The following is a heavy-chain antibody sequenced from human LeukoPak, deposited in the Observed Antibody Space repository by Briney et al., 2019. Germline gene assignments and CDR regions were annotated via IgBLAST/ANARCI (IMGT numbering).Heavy chain of an antibody. D-gene: IGHD1-26*01. Sequence: PGGSLRLSCVASGFTFSSYSMNWVRQAPGKGLEWVSFVSSSGSSIYYADSVKGRFTISRDNAKNSLYLQMNSLRDEDTAVYYCARSLYSGTYHGGRYFDYWGQGSLVTVSS. J-gene: IGHJ4*02. CDR3: ARSLYSGTYHGGRYFDY. CDR2: VSSSGSSI. V-gene: IGHV3-48*02. CDR1: GFTFSSYS.